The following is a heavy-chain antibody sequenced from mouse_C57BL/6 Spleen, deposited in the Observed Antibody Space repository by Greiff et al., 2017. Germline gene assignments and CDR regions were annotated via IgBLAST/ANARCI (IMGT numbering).Heavy chain of an antibody. CDR3: ARGEGY. V-gene: IGHV1-76*01. CDR2: IYPGSGNT. J-gene: IGHJ2*01. CDR1: GYTFTDYY. Sequence: QVQLKESGAELVRPGASVKLSCKASGYTFTDYYINWVKQRPGQGLEWIARIYPGSGNTYYNEKFKGKATLTAEKSSSTAYMQLSSLTSEDSAVYFCARGEGYWGQGTTLTVSS.